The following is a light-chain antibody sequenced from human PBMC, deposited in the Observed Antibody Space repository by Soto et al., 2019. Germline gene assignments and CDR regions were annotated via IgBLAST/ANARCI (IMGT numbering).Light chain of an antibody. CDR2: GAS. CDR3: QKRSNWPPIT. Sequence: DRVMTQSPDTLSVSPGERVSLSCRASQSVSSNLAWYQQKPGQAPRLLIYGASTRATGIPARFSGSGSGTEFTLTISRLEPEDFAVYYCQKRSNWPPITVGQGTRLEIK. J-gene: IGKJ5*01. CDR1: QSVSSN. V-gene: IGKV3-15*01.